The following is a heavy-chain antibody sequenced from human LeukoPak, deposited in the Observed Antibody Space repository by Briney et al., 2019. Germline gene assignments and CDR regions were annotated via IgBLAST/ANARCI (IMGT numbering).Heavy chain of an antibody. D-gene: IGHD6-19*01. J-gene: IGHJ4*02. CDR1: GGSISSGSYY. CDR3: AGEGTAYSSGRYDY. V-gene: IGHV4-61*02. Sequence: SETLSLTCTVSGGSISSGSYYWSWIRQPAGKGLEWIGRIYTSGSTNYNPSLKSRVTISVDTSKNQFSLKLSSVTAADTAVYYCAGEGTAYSSGRYDYWGQGTLVTVSS. CDR2: IYTSGST.